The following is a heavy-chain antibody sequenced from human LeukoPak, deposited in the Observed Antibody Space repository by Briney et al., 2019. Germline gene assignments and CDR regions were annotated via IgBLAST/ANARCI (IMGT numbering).Heavy chain of an antibody. Sequence: GGSLRLSCAASGFTFSSYGMHWVRQAPGKGLEWVAVIWYDGSNKYYADSVKGRFTISRDNSKNTLYLQMYSLRAEDTAVYYCARDSGSYGDFFDYWGQGTLVTVSS. D-gene: IGHD4-17*01. J-gene: IGHJ4*02. CDR1: GFTFSSYG. CDR2: IWYDGSNK. V-gene: IGHV3-33*01. CDR3: ARDSGSYGDFFDY.